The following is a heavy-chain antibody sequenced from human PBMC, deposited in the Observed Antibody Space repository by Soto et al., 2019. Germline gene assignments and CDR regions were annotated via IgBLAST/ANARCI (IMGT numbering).Heavy chain of an antibody. D-gene: IGHD2-15*01. CDR3: ASTSLVVPAATREHY. V-gene: IGHV3-74*01. J-gene: IGHJ4*02. CDR1: GFTFSSYW. Sequence: EVQLVESGGGLVQPGGSLRLSCAASGFTFSSYWMHWVRQAPGKGLVWVSRINSDGSSTSYADSVKGRFTISRDNAKNTVYLQMNSLTAEDTAVYHCASTSLVVPAATREHYWGQGTLVTVSS. CDR2: INSDGSST.